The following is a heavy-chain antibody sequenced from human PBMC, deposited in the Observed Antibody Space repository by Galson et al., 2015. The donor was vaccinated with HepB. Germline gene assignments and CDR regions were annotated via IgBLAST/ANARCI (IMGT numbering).Heavy chain of an antibody. Sequence: CAISGDSVSSHSAAWNWIRHSPSRGLEWLGRTYYRAKWYTDYGVSVKSRITINPDTSKSQFSLQLTSVAPEDTAVYYCARVSGTIYYYGMDVWGQGTTVTVSS. D-gene: IGHD6-13*01. V-gene: IGHV6-1*01. CDR2: TYYRAKWYT. CDR1: GDSVSSHSAA. CDR3: ARVSGTIYYYGMDV. J-gene: IGHJ6*02.